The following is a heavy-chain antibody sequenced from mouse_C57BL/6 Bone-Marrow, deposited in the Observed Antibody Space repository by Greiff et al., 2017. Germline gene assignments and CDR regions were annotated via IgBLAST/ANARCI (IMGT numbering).Heavy chain of an antibody. CDR3: ARNFAYFDY. J-gene: IGHJ2*01. CDR1: GYTFTDYY. V-gene: IGHV1-19*01. Sequence: QLQQSGPVLVKPGASVKMSCKASGYTFTDYYMNWVKQSHGKSLEWIGVINPYNGGTSYNQKFKGKATLTVDKSSSTAYMELNSLTSEDSAVYYCARNFAYFDYWGQGTTLTVSS. CDR2: INPYNGGT.